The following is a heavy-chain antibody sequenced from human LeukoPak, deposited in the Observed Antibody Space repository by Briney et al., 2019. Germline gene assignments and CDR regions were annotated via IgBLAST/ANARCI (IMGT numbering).Heavy chain of an antibody. CDR2: INHSGST. V-gene: IGHV4-34*01. CDR3: ARGGFYCGGDCYVDY. J-gene: IGHJ4*02. Sequence: SETLSLTCAVYGGSFSPYYWSWIRQPPGKGLEWVGEINHSGSTNYNPSLKSRVTISVDTSKNQFSLRLSSVTAADTAVYYCARGGFYCGGDCYVDYWGQGTLVTVSS. CDR1: GGSFSPYY. D-gene: IGHD2-21*02.